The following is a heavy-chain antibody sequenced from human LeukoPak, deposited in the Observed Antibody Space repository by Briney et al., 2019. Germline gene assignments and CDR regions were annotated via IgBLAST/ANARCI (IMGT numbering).Heavy chain of an antibody. J-gene: IGHJ6*02. CDR1: GFTFTDYT. CDR3: ARDLGDSLYYYYYGMDV. D-gene: IGHD4-17*01. Sequence: GGSLRLSCAASGFTFTDYTMHWVRQAPGKGLEWVSGISWNSGSIGYADSVKGRFTISRDNAKNSLYLQMNSLRAEDTAVYYCARDLGDSLYYYYYGMDVWGQGTTVTVSS. V-gene: IGHV3-9*01. CDR2: ISWNSGSI.